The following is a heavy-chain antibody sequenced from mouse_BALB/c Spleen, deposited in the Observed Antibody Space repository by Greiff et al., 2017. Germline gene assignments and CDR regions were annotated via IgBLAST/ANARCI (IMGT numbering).Heavy chain of an antibody. J-gene: IGHJ4*01. V-gene: IGHV14-3*02. CDR2: IDPANGNT. CDR3: ARKEYGNAMDY. CDR1: GFNIKDTY. Sequence: EVQLQQSGAELVKPGASVKLSCTASGFNIKDTYMHWVKQRPEQGLEWIGRIDPANGNTKYDPKFQGKATITADTSSNTAYLQLSSLTSEDTAVYYCARKEYGNAMDYWGQGTSVTVSS. D-gene: IGHD2-10*02.